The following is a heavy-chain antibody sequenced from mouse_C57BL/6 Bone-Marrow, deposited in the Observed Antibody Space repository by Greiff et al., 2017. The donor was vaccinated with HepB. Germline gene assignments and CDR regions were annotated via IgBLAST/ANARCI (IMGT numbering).Heavy chain of an antibody. Sequence: QVQLKQPGAELVKPGASVKLSCKASGYTFTSYWMHWVKQRPGQGLEWIGMIHPNSGSTNYNEKFKSKATLTVDKSSSTAYMQLSSLTSEDSAVYYWARAYYSNYLPWYFDVWGTGTTVTVSS. J-gene: IGHJ1*03. V-gene: IGHV1-64*01. CDR1: GYTFTSYW. CDR2: IHPNSGST. CDR3: ARAYYSNYLPWYFDV. D-gene: IGHD2-5*01.